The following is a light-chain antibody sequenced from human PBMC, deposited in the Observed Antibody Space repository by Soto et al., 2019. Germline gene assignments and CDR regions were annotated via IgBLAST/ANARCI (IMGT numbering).Light chain of an antibody. V-gene: IGKV1-5*03. J-gene: IGKJ2*01. CDR1: HSIRSW. CDR3: QQYGNNSGYT. CDR2: RAS. Sequence: DIQLTQSPSTPSASVGDRVTITCRATHSIRSWLAWYQQKPGKAPNLLIYRASNLESGVPLRFSGSASGTEFTLTISSLQPDDFAPYYCQQYGNNSGYTFGQGTKLEMK.